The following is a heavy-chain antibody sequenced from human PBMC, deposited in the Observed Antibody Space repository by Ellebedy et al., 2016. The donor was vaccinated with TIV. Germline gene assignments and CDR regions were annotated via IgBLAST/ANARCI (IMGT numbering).Heavy chain of an antibody. CDR1: GFPFSSYG. J-gene: IGHJ6*02. Sequence: GESLKISCAASGFPFSSYGMHWVRQAPGKGPEWVAVILYNGSNKYYADPVKGRFTITRDNSKNTMYLQMNSLRAGDTARYYCAREGYGGMDVWGQGTTVTVSS. CDR3: AREGYGGMDV. CDR2: ILYNGSNK. V-gene: IGHV3-30*03. D-gene: IGHD6-13*01.